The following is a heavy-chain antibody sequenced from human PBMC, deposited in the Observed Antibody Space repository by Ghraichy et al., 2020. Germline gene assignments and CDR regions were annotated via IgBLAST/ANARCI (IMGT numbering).Heavy chain of an antibody. V-gene: IGHV3-21*01. CDR3: ARVDGYCSGGSCRGNWFDP. Sequence: GESLNISCAASGFTFSSYSMNWVRQAPGKGLEWVSSISSSSSYIYYADSVKGRFTISRDNAKNSLYLQMNSLRAEDTAVYYCARVDGYCSGGSCRGNWFDPWGQGTLVTVSS. D-gene: IGHD2-15*01. CDR1: GFTFSSYS. CDR2: ISSSSSYI. J-gene: IGHJ5*02.